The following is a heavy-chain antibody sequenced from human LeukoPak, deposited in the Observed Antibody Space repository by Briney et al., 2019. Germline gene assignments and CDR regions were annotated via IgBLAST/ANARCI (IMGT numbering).Heavy chain of an antibody. CDR1: GFTFSSYG. Sequence: GGSLRLSCAASGFTFSSYGMSWVRQAPGKGLEWVSAISGSGGSTYYADSVKGRFTISRDNSKNTLYLQMNSLRAEDTAVYYCAKERVGVTASWDFDYWGQGTLVTVSS. CDR2: ISGSGGST. D-gene: IGHD2-21*02. J-gene: IGHJ4*02. V-gene: IGHV3-23*01. CDR3: AKERVGVTASWDFDY.